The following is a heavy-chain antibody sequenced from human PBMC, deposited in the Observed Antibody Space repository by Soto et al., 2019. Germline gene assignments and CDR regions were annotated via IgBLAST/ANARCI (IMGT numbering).Heavy chain of an antibody. CDR2: VNHRGET. Sequence: SSETLSLTCAVYGGSFTGYFWSWIRHSPGKGLEWIGEVNHRGETNYSPSLKSRLTISGDTSKNHISLKLSSVTAADTAVYDCARGKRMQLRLKSYFDTWGQGTPVTVSS. V-gene: IGHV4-34*01. CDR1: GGSFTGYF. CDR3: ARGKRMQLRLKSYFDT. D-gene: IGHD4-17*01. J-gene: IGHJ4*02.